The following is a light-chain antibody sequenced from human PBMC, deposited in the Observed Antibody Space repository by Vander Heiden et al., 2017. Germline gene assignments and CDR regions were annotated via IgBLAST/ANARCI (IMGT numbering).Light chain of an antibody. V-gene: IGLV1-40*01. CDR2: GNT. CDR1: SSNIGAGYG. CDR3: QSYDSSLSVV. Sequence: QSVLTQPPPVSGAPGPRIIISCTGRSSNIGAGYGVHWYQQLPGTAPKLLIYGNTNRPSGVPDRFSGSKSGTSASLAITGLQAEDEADYYCQSYDSSLSVVFGGGTKLTVL. J-gene: IGLJ2*01.